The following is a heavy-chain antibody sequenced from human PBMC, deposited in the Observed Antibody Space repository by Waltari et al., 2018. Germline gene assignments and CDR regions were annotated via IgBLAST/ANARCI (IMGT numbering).Heavy chain of an antibody. D-gene: IGHD6-6*01. V-gene: IGHV3-53*01. CDR2: IYSGGST. Sequence: EVQLVESGGGLIQPGGSLRLSCAASGFTVSSNYMSWVRQGPGKGLEWVSVIYSGGSTYYADSVKGRFTISRDNSKNTLYLQMNSLRAEDTAVYYCARDTSGSSEGDYWGQGTLVTVSS. CDR3: ARDTSGSSEGDY. J-gene: IGHJ4*02. CDR1: GFTVSSNY.